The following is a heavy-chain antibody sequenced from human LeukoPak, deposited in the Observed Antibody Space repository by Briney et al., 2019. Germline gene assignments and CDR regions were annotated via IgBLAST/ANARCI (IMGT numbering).Heavy chain of an antibody. CDR2: ISSNGGST. J-gene: IGHJ3*02. V-gene: IGHV3-64*01. CDR3: ARGSGRSYCSGGSCYPDAFDI. Sequence: GGSLRLSCAASGFTFSSYAMYWVRQAPGKGLEYVSAISSNGGSTYYANSVKGRFTISRDNSKNTLYLQMGSLRAEDMAVYHCARGSGRSYCSGGSCYPDAFDIWGQGTMVTVSS. D-gene: IGHD2-15*01. CDR1: GFTFSSYA.